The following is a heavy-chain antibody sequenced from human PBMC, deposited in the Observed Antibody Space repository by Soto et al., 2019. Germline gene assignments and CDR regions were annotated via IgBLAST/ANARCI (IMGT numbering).Heavy chain of an antibody. D-gene: IGHD6-19*01. CDR3: ARVYSSGWLYYFDY. J-gene: IGHJ4*02. CDR1: GDSISSGYY. V-gene: IGHV4-38-2*01. CDR2: IYTSGST. Sequence: SETLSLTCAVSGDSISSGYYWAWIRQPPRKGLEWVASIYTSGSTNYNPSLKSRVTMSVDTSKNQLSLELSSVTAADTAVYYCARVYSSGWLYYFDYWGEGTLVTVSS.